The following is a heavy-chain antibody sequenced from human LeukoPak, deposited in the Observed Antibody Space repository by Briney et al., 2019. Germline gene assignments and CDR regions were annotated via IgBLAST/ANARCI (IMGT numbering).Heavy chain of an antibody. CDR3: SRVYCSGGSCPFDY. CDR1: GGSISSYY. CDR2: IYYSGST. D-gene: IGHD2-15*01. V-gene: IGHV4-59*01. J-gene: IGHJ4*02. Sequence: SETLSLTCTVSGGSISSYYWSWIRQPPGKGLEWIGHIYYSGSTNYNPSLKSRVTISVDTSKNQFSLKLSSVTAADTAVYYCSRVYCSGGSCPFDYWGQGTLVTVSS.